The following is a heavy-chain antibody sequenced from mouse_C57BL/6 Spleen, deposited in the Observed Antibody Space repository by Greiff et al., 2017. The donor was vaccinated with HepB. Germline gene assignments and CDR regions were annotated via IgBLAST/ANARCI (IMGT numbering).Heavy chain of an antibody. CDR3: ARSEGDYYYGSSYSFAY. D-gene: IGHD1-1*01. J-gene: IGHJ3*01. V-gene: IGHV1-82*01. CDR1: GYAFSSSW. CDR2: IYPGDGDT. Sequence: VQLQQSGPELVKPGASVKISCKASGYAFSSSWMNWVKQRPGKGLEWIGRIYPGDGDTNYNGKFKGKATLTADKSSSTAYMQLSSLTSEDSAVYFWARSEGDYYYGSSYSFAYWGQGTLVTVSA.